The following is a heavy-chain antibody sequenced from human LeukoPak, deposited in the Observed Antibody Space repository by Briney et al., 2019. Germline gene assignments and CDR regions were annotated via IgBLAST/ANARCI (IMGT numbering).Heavy chain of an antibody. Sequence: PGGSLRLSCAASGFTFSSYGMHWVRQAPGKGLEWVAVISYDGSNKYYADSVKGRFTISRDNSKNTLYLQMNSLRAEDTAVYYCAKDRGDDFWSGYVYYYMDVWGKGTTVTVSS. J-gene: IGHJ6*03. V-gene: IGHV3-30*18. D-gene: IGHD3-3*01. CDR3: AKDRGDDFWSGYVYYYMDV. CDR1: GFTFSSYG. CDR2: ISYDGSNK.